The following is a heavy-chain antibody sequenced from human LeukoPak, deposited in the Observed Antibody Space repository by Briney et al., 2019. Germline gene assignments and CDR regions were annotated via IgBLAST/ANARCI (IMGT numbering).Heavy chain of an antibody. Sequence: GGSLRLSCAASGFTFSSYGMHWVRQAPGKGLEWVAFIRYDGSNKYYADSVKGRFTISRDNSKNTLYLQMNSLRAEDTAVYYCARAPRGFGELCCAFDIWGQGTMVTVSS. D-gene: IGHD3-10*01. V-gene: IGHV3-30*02. J-gene: IGHJ3*02. CDR3: ARAPRGFGELCCAFDI. CDR1: GFTFSSYG. CDR2: IRYDGSNK.